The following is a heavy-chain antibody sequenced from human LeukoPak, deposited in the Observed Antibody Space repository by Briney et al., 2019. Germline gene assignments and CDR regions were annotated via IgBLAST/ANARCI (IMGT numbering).Heavy chain of an antibody. CDR2: INWKGGST. Sequence: PAGSLRLSCAASGFTFDDYGMSWFRKGPGKGLEKVFGINWKGGSTGYADSVKGRFTISRDNAKNTLYLQMNSLRVEDTAVYYCARVIGWDEPFDLWGHGTLVTVSS. CDR1: GFTFDDYG. J-gene: IGHJ3*01. V-gene: IGHV3-20*04. D-gene: IGHD1-26*01. CDR3: ARVIGWDEPFDL.